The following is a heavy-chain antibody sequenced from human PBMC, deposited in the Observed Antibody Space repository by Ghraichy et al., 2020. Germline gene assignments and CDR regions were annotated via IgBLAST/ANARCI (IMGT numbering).Heavy chain of an antibody. Sequence: GESLNISCVASGFSFSSYGMHWVRQAPGKGLEWVAVISFDESNEYYADFVKGRFTISRDNSKNTLYLQMNSLRIEDTAVYFCANLGNIVSTTHKYANYYYYGMDVWGQGTTVTVS. J-gene: IGHJ6*02. CDR1: GFSFSSYG. V-gene: IGHV3-30*18. CDR2: ISFDESNE. D-gene: IGHD5/OR15-5a*01. CDR3: ANLGNIVSTTHKYANYYYYGMDV.